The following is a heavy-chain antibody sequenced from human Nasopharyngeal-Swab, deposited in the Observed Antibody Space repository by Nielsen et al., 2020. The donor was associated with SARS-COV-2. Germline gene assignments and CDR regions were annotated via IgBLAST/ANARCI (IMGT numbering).Heavy chain of an antibody. Sequence: GGSLRLSCAASGFTFTNYNFNWVRQAPGKGLEWVSSISSSSSYIYYADSVKGRFTIPRDNAKNSLYLQMNSLRAEDTAVYYCARDGLDYDFWSAYFMDVWGQGTTVTVSS. CDR1: GFTFTNYN. D-gene: IGHD3-3*01. CDR2: ISSSSSYI. J-gene: IGHJ6*02. CDR3: ARDGLDYDFWSAYFMDV. V-gene: IGHV3-21*01.